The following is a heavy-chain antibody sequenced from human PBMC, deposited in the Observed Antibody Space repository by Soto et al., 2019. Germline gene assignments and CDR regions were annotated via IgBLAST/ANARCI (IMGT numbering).Heavy chain of an antibody. Sequence: AASVKVSCKASGYTFYSHSISWVRQAPGQGIEWMGRINADYGNTQYAQKFRGRVTMTTDTSTTTVYMELTNLRSDDTAVYYCASCIYGDYLYSMYVWG. CDR1: GYTFYSHS. V-gene: IGHV1-18*01. CDR3: ASCIYGDYLYSMYV. J-gene: IGHJ6*03. CDR2: INADYGNT. D-gene: IGHD1-20*01.